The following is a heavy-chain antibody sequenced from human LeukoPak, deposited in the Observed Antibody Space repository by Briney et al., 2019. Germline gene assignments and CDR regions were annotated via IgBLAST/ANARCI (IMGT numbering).Heavy chain of an antibody. CDR2: INHSGST. Sequence: SETLSLTCAVYGGSFSGYYWSWIRQPPGKGLEWIGEINHSGSTNYNPSLKSRVTISADTSQNQHSLRLNSVTVADTAVYYCARVNTVMATFDYWGQGTPVTVSS. V-gene: IGHV4-34*01. CDR3: ARVNTVMATFDY. CDR1: GGSFSGYY. J-gene: IGHJ4*02. D-gene: IGHD5-24*01.